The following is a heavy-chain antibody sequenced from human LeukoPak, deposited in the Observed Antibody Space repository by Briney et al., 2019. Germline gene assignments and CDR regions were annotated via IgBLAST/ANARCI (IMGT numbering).Heavy chain of an antibody. D-gene: IGHD3-22*01. CDR2: ISPNGGST. V-gene: IGHV3-64D*06. J-gene: IGHJ3*01. CDR3: VRESIGPLGGLHTFDF. Sequence: GGSLRLSCSASGFTFTNYARHWVRQAPGKGLDYVSAISPNGGSTYHPDSVKGRFPIPRDNSRNTLYLQMSSLRAEDTAVYYCVRESIGPLGGLHTFDFWGQGTMVTVSS. CDR1: GFTFTNYA.